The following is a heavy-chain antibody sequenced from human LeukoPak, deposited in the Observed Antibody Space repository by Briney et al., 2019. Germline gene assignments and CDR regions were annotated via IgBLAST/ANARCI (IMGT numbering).Heavy chain of an antibody. Sequence: ASVKASCKASGGTFSSYAISWLRQAPGQGLEWMGWISAYNGNTNYAQNLQVRVTMTTDTSTSTAYMELRSLRSDDTAVYYCARENVYYDSSDYYPRFDYWGQGTLVTVSS. D-gene: IGHD3-22*01. CDR3: ARENVYYDSSDYYPRFDY. CDR2: ISAYNGNT. V-gene: IGHV1-18*01. CDR1: GGTFSSYA. J-gene: IGHJ4*02.